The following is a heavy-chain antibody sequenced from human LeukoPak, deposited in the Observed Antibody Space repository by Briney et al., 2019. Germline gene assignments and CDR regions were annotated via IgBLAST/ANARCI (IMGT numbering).Heavy chain of an antibody. Sequence: SETLSLTCAVYGGSFSGSYWSWIRQTPGKGLEWIGEINHSGSTNYTPSLKGRVTISVDTSKNQFSLKLSSVTAADTAVYYCGRRSRSTWNYRRGDYWGQGTLVTVSS. CDR1: GGSFSGSY. CDR2: INHSGST. CDR3: GRRSRSTWNYRRGDY. V-gene: IGHV4-34*01. D-gene: IGHD1-7*01. J-gene: IGHJ4*02.